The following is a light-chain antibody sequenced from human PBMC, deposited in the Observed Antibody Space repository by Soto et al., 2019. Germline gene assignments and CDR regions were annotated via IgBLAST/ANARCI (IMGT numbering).Light chain of an antibody. J-gene: IGKJ1*01. V-gene: IGKV3-20*01. CDR3: QQYSFFWT. CDR2: GAS. CDR1: QAVSTNY. Sequence: EIVLTQSPGTPSLSPGERATLSCRASQAVSTNYLAWYQQKPGQAPRLLIYGASSRATGIPDRFSGSGSGTDFTLTISRLEPEDFAVYYCQQYSFFWTFGQRAKVAIK.